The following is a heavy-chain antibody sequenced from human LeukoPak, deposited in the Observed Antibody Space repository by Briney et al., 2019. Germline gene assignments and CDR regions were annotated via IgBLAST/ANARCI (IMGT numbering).Heavy chain of an antibody. CDR3: ARDYYCSGGSCLYFDY. V-gene: IGHV3-33*01. J-gene: IGHJ4*02. Sequence: GGSLRLSCAASGFTFSTYGMHWVRQAPGKGLEWVAVMYYDGISKYYADSVKGRFTISRDNSNNTLYLQMNSLRVEDTAVYYCARDYYCSGGSCLYFDYWGQGALVTVSS. CDR2: MYYDGISK. D-gene: IGHD2-15*01. CDR1: GFTFSTYG.